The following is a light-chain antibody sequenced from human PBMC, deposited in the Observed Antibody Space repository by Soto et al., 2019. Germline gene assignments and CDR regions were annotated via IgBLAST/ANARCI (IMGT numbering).Light chain of an antibody. CDR3: QQYNNWPPLYT. J-gene: IGKJ2*01. V-gene: IGKV3-15*01. CDR1: QSVSSN. CDR2: GAS. Sequence: EIVIPQSPATLSVSPGERATLSCRASQSVSSNLAWYQQKPGQAPRLLIYGASTRATGIPARFSGSGSGTEVTLTISSLQSEDFAVYYCQQYNNWPPLYTFGQGTKLEIK.